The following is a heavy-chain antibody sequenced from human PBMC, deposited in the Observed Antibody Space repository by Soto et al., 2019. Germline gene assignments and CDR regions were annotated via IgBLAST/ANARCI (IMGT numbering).Heavy chain of an antibody. CDR2: MNPNSGDT. J-gene: IGHJ6*03. D-gene: IGHD5-12*01. CDR3: ARESGGATATLDYYYFYMDV. V-gene: IGHV1-2*02. Sequence: GASVKVCCKASVYRVCDYYLHWARQAQRQGPEWMGWMNPNSGDTKYAQKFKGRVTMTRDTSVRTAFMELNWLKSDDTAVYYCARESGGATATLDYYYFYMDVWGIGTTVTVSS. CDR1: VYRVCDYY.